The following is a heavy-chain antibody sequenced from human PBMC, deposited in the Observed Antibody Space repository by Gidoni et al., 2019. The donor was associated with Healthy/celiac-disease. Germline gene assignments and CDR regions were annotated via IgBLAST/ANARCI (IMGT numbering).Heavy chain of an antibody. CDR2: ISAVGGST. CDR3: AKDGWRSSWLYFDY. D-gene: IGHD6-13*01. J-gene: IGHJ4*02. V-gene: IGHV3-23*01. CDR1: GCTFSSYA. Sequence: ELQLLGTGGGLAQSGGALRRSCAASGCTFSSYAMRWVRQAPGKGFEVVSGISAVGGSTYYANSVKGRFTISRDNSKNTLYVQMNNLRAEDTAVYYCAKDGWRSSWLYFDYWGQGTLVSVSS.